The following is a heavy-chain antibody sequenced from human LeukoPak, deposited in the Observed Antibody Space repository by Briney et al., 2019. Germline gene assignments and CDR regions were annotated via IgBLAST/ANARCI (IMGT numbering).Heavy chain of an antibody. V-gene: IGHV4-59*08. J-gene: IGHJ6*02. CDR1: GGSISSYY. D-gene: IGHD3-10*01. CDR2: IYYSGST. Sequence: SETLSLTCTVSGGSISSYYWSWIRQPPGKGLEWIGYIYYSGSTNYNPSLKSRVIISVDTSKNQFSLKVSSVTAADTAVYYCARHGRGYYNGMDVWGQGTLVTVSS. CDR3: ARHGRGYYNGMDV.